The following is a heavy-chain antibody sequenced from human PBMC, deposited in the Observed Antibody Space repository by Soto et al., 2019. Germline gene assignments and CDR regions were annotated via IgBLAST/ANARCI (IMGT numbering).Heavy chain of an antibody. J-gene: IGHJ6*02. V-gene: IGHV1-18*01. Sequence: QVQLVQSGAEVKKPGASVKVSCKASGYTFTSYGISWVRQAPGQGLEWMGWISAYNGNTNYAQRLQGRVTMTTDTSTSTLYMELRSLRSDDTAVYYCARDVRGHYSCYGMDVWGQGTTVTVSS. CDR3: ARDVRGHYSCYGMDV. D-gene: IGHD5-12*01. CDR1: GYTFTSYG. CDR2: ISAYNGNT.